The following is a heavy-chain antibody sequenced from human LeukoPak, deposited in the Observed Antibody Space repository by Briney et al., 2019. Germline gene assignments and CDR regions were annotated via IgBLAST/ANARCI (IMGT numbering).Heavy chain of an antibody. CDR1: GFTFSSYW. Sequence: PGGSLRLSCAASGFTFSSYWISWVRQAPGKGREWVANIKQEGSEKYYVDSVNGPFTISRDNAKNSLYLQMNSLRAEDTAVYYCARGPWVDFDYWGQGTLVTVSS. D-gene: IGHD1-26*01. CDR2: IKQEGSEK. CDR3: ARGPWVDFDY. J-gene: IGHJ4*02. V-gene: IGHV3-7*03.